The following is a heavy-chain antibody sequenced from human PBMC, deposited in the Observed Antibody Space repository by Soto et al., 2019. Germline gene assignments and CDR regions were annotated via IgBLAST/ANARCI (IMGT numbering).Heavy chain of an antibody. CDR1: GFTVSSYW. V-gene: IGHV3-7*01. D-gene: IGHD2-15*01. CDR3: ASSSVGPGVVVVADAAFDI. J-gene: IGHJ3*02. Sequence: VGSLRLSWAASGFTVSSYWRSWVRQAPGKGLEWVANIKQDGSEKYYVDSVKGRFTISRDNAKNSLYLQRNSLSAEDPVVYYCASSSVGPGVVVVADAAFDIWGQGTMVTASS. CDR2: IKQDGSEK.